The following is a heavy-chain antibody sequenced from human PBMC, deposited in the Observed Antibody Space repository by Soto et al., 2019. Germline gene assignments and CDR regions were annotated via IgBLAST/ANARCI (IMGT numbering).Heavy chain of an antibody. CDR3: ARSGGATFFYDSSGYYPWGFFDY. Sequence: LQLQESGPGLVKPSETLSLTCSVSGGSISSGTYFWGWIRQSPGKGLEWIGSIYHRGSTYYTPSLKSRVTISVDTSKNQFSLKLTSVTAADTAVYFCARSGGATFFYDSSGYYPWGFFDYWGQGTLVTVSS. CDR1: GGSISSGTYF. J-gene: IGHJ4*02. V-gene: IGHV4-39*01. CDR2: IYHRGST. D-gene: IGHD3-22*01.